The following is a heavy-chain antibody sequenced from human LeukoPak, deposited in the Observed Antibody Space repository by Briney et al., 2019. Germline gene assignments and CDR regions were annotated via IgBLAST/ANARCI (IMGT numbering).Heavy chain of an antibody. Sequence: ASVKVSCKASGYTFTGYFIHWVRQAPGQGLEWMGWINSKSGVPNYALRFQGRVTTTRDASISTAYMELNRLTSDDTAVYYCARTGTYFFDNDGKTNWFDPWGQGTLVTVSS. J-gene: IGHJ5*02. CDR3: ARTGTYFFDNDGKTNWFDP. CDR2: INSKSGVP. D-gene: IGHD3-22*01. CDR1: GYTFTGYF. V-gene: IGHV1-2*02.